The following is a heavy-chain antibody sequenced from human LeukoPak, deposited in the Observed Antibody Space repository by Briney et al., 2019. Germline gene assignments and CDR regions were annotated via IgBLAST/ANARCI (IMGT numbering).Heavy chain of an antibody. D-gene: IGHD3-3*01. CDR2: ISSSSTI. J-gene: IGHJ1*01. V-gene: IGHV3-69-1*01. Sequence: GGSLRLSCAASGFSFNNYSMTWVRQAPGKGLEWVSYISSSSTIYYADSVKGRFTISRDNAKNPLYLQMNSLRTEDTAVYYCAVVLRFLEWPRHWGQGTLVTVSS. CDR1: GFSFNNYS. CDR3: AVVLRFLEWPRH.